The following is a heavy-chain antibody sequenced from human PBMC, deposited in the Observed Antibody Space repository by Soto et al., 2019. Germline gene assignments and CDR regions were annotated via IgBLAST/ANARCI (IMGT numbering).Heavy chain of an antibody. D-gene: IGHD3-10*01. CDR2: IRFDGNNQ. J-gene: IGHJ4*02. CDR3: ARDNHAMVRGGRASDY. Sequence: QVQLVESGGGVVQPGGSLRLSCAASGFTFTNYGLHWVRQAPGKGLEWVATIRFDGNNQYYADSVKGRFIVSRDNSKNTLFLQMNSLRAEDTALYFCARDNHAMVRGGRASDYWGQGTLVTISS. CDR1: GFTFTNYG. V-gene: IGHV3-30*02.